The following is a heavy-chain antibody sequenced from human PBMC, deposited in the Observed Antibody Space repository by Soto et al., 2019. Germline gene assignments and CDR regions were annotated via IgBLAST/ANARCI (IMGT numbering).Heavy chain of an antibody. CDR2: IWYDGSNK. J-gene: IGHJ4*02. V-gene: IGHV3-33*01. CDR1: GFTFSSYG. D-gene: IGHD6-6*01. CDR3: ARVKYSSSSPLDY. Sequence: GGSLRLSCAASGFTFSSYGMHWVRQAPGKGLEWVAVIWYDGSNKYYADSVKGRFTISRDNSKNTLYLQMNSLRAEDTAVYYCARVKYSSSSPLDYWGQGTLVTVSS.